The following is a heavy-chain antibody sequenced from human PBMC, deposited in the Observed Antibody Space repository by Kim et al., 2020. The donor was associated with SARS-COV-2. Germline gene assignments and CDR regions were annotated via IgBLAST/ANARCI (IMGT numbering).Heavy chain of an antibody. Sequence: GGSLRLSCAASGFTFSSYAMSWVRQAPGKGLEWVSAISGSGGSTYYADSVKGRFTISRDNSKNTLYLQMNSLRAEDTAVYYCAKDGPQYCSSTSCSYYFDYWGQGTLVTVSS. D-gene: IGHD2-2*01. CDR1: GFTFSSYA. CDR3: AKDGPQYCSSTSCSYYFDY. V-gene: IGHV3-23*01. CDR2: ISGSGGST. J-gene: IGHJ4*02.